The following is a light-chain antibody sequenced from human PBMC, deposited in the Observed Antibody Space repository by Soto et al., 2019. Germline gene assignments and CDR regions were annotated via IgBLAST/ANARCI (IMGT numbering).Light chain of an antibody. J-gene: IGLJ1*01. V-gene: IGLV2-23*01. CDR1: SSDIGTYNL. Sequence: QSALTQPASVSGSPGQSITISCTGTSSDIGTYNLVSWYQQYPGEAPKLIIYEGSKWPPGVSDRFSGSKSGNTASLTISGLKVEDEADYYCCSSGGSPTYVFGTGTKLTVL. CDR2: EGS. CDR3: CSSGGSPTYV.